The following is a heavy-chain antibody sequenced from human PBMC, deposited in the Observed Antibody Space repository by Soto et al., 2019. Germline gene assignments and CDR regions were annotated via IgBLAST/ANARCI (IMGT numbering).Heavy chain of an antibody. CDR1: GGSISSGGYS. V-gene: IGHV4-30-2*01. CDR2: IYHSGNA. CDR3: ARLGGYYQGFDQ. Sequence: SETLSLTCSVSGGSISSGGYSWNWIRQPPGKGLEWVAYIYHSGNAYYSPSLKSRVNISVDRSKNQFSLKLTSVTAADTAVYYCARLGGYYQGFDQWGQGSLVTVSS. D-gene: IGHD3-22*01. J-gene: IGHJ4*02.